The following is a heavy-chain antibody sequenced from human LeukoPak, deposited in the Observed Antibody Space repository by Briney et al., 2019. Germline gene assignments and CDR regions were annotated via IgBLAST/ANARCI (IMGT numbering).Heavy chain of an antibody. Sequence: PGGSLRLSCAASGFTFTSYAMSWVRQAPGKGLEWDSAISGSGGSTYHADSVKGRFTISRDNSKNTLYLQMNSLRAEDTAVYYCAKMGVVAARPGTFDYWGQGTLVTVSS. J-gene: IGHJ4*02. CDR1: GFTFTSYA. CDR2: ISGSGGST. D-gene: IGHD6-6*01. CDR3: AKMGVVAARPGTFDY. V-gene: IGHV3-23*01.